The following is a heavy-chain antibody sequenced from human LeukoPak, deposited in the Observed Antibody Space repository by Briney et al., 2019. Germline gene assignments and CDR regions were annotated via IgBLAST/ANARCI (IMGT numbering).Heavy chain of an antibody. D-gene: IGHD3-10*01. CDR2: IRYDGTNE. CDR3: AKTDRGSGLADYFHY. V-gene: IGHV3-30*02. Sequence: PGGSLRLSCAASGFTFSSYGMDWVRQAPGKGLEWVAVIRYDGTNEYYADSVKGRFTISRDNSKNTLYLQMNSLRAEDTAVYYCAKTDRGSGLADYFHYWGQGTLVTVSS. J-gene: IGHJ4*02. CDR1: GFTFSSYG.